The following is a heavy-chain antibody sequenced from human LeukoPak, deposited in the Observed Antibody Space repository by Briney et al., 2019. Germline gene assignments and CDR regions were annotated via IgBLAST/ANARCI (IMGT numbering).Heavy chain of an antibody. V-gene: IGHV4-38-2*02. D-gene: IGHD2-2*02. CDR2: IYHSGST. CDR1: GYSISSGYY. CDR3: ARIVVPAAILNWFDP. J-gene: IGHJ5*02. Sequence: PSETLSLTCTVSGYSISSGYYWGWIRQPPGKGLEWIGRIYHSGSTYYNPSLKSRGTISVDTSKNQFSLKLSSVTAADTAVYYCARIVVPAAILNWFDPWGQGTLVTVSS.